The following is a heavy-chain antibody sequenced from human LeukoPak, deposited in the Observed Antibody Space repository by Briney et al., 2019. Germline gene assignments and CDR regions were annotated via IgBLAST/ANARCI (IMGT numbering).Heavy chain of an antibody. J-gene: IGHJ6*03. Sequence: PGGSLRLSCAASGFTFSSYWMSWVRQAPGKGLEWVANIKQDGSEKYYVDSVKGRFTISRDNAKNSLYLQMNSLRAEDTAVYYCARDHSSGWYNYYYYYMDVWGKGTTVTVSS. D-gene: IGHD6-19*01. CDR3: ARDHSSGWYNYYYYYMDV. CDR1: GFTFSSYW. V-gene: IGHV3-7*01. CDR2: IKQDGSEK.